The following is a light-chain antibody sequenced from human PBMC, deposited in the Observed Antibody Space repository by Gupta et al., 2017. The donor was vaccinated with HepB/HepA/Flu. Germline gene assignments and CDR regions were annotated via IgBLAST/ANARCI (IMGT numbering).Light chain of an antibody. V-gene: IGKV2-28*01. CDR3: TQSRQSPFT. Sequence: DSVFAQSPLSLPVAPGEPASISCRSSESLRHINGYTYLDWYLQKPGQSPQLLIYLGSSRATGVPDRFRGTGSGTDFTLFISRVEAEDVGIFYCTQSRQSPFTFGHGTKLEIK. CDR2: LGS. CDR1: ESLRHINGYTY. J-gene: IGKJ3*01.